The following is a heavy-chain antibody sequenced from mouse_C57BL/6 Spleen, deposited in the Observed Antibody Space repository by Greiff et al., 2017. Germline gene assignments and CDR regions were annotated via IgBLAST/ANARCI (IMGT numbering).Heavy chain of an antibody. CDR2: IDPSDSYT. V-gene: IGHV1-69*01. CDR3: ARSLFITTVVANAMDY. J-gene: IGHJ4*01. Sequence: QVQLQQPGAELVMPGASVKLSCKASGYTFTSYWMHWVKQRPGQGLEWIGEIDPSDSYTNYNQKFKGKSTLTVDKSTSTAYMQLSSLTSEDSAVYYCARSLFITTVVANAMDYWGQGTSVTVSS. D-gene: IGHD1-1*01. CDR1: GYTFTSYW.